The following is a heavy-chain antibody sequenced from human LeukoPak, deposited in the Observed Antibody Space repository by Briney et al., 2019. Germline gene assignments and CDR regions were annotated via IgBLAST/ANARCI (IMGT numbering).Heavy chain of an antibody. Sequence: PGGSLRPSCAASGFTVSSNYMSWVRQAPGKGLEYADSAKGRFTISRDNSKNTLYLQMNSLRAEDTAVYYCAKLLGEPLDYWGQGTLVTVSS. CDR3: AKLLGEPLDY. J-gene: IGHJ4*02. V-gene: IGHV3-53*01. D-gene: IGHD3-16*01. CDR1: GFTVSSNY.